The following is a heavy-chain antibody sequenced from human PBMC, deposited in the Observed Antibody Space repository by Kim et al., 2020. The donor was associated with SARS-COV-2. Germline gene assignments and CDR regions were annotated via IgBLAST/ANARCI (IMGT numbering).Heavy chain of an antibody. D-gene: IGHD4-17*01. J-gene: IGHJ4*02. Sequence: YNPSLKSRVTISVDTSKNQCSLKVSSVTAADTAVYYCAMFTVTTRYYFDYWGQGTLVTVSS. CDR3: AMFTVTTRYYFDY. V-gene: IGHV4-34*01.